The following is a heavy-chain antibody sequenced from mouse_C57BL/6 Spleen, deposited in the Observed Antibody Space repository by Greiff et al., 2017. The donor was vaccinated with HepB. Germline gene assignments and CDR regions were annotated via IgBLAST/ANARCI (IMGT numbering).Heavy chain of an antibody. CDR1: GFTFSDYY. CDR3: ARQCVYDGYFDV. V-gene: IGHV5-12*01. CDR2: ISNGGGST. Sequence: EVMLVESGGGLVQPGGSLKLSCAASGFTFSDYYMYWVRQTPEKRLEWVAYISNGGGSTYYPDTVKGRFNISRDNAKNTLYLQMSRLKSEDTARYYCARQCVYDGYFDVWGTGTTVTVSS. D-gene: IGHD2-12*01. J-gene: IGHJ1*03.